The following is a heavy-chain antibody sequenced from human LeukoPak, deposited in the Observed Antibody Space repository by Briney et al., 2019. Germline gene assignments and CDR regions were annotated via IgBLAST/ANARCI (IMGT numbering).Heavy chain of an antibody. CDR3: ARIDYGSGSYFDN. D-gene: IGHD3-10*01. CDR1: GDSISSYY. CDR2: IYHSGST. Sequence: PSETLSLTCTVSGDSISSYYWSWIRQSPGKGLEWIGYIYHSGSTNYNPSLKSRVTISVDTSKNQFSLNLNSVTAADTAMYYCARIDYGSGSYFDNWGQGTLVTVSS. V-gene: IGHV4-59*01. J-gene: IGHJ4*02.